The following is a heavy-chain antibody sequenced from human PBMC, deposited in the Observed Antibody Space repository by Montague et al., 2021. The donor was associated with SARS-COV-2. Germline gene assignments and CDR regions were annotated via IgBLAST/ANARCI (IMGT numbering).Heavy chain of an antibody. D-gene: IGHD1-14*01. Sequence: SETLSLTCTVSGASVSGSDWGWIRQSPGKGLEWIGYFYSFGSTDYNPSLKSRVTISRDTSKNQFSLKVRSATAADTAVYYCARETMTGDAFDIWGQGTMVTVSS. J-gene: IGHJ3*02. V-gene: IGHV4-59*02. CDR3: ARETMTGDAFDI. CDR1: GASVSGSD. CDR2: FYSFGST.